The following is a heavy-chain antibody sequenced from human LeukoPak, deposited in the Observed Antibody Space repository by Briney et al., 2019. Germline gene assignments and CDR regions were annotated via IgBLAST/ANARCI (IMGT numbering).Heavy chain of an antibody. D-gene: IGHD3-10*01. V-gene: IGHV3-7*04. CDR2: IKQDGSEK. CDR3: ARGPLWFGELSLDY. Sequence: PGGSLRLSCAAPGFTFSSYWMSWVRQAPGKGLEWVANIKQDGSEKYYVDSVKGRFTISRDNAKNSLYLQMNSLRAEDTAVYYCARGPLWFGELSLDYWGQGTLVTVSS. CDR1: GFTFSSYW. J-gene: IGHJ4*02.